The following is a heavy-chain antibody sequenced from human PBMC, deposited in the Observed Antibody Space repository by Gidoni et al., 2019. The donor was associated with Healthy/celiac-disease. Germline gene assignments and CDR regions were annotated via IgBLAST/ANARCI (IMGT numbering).Heavy chain of an antibody. CDR2: ISYDGSNK. J-gene: IGHJ4*02. D-gene: IGHD6-19*01. CDR1: GFPFSRYA. Sequence: QVQLVESGGGVVQPGRSLRLSCAASGFPFSRYAMHWVRQAPGKGLEWVAVISYDGSNKYYADSVKGRFTISRDNSKNTLYLQMNSLRAEDTAVYYCARDGQWLVPAYYFDYWGQGTLVTVSS. V-gene: IGHV3-30*04. CDR3: ARDGQWLVPAYYFDY.